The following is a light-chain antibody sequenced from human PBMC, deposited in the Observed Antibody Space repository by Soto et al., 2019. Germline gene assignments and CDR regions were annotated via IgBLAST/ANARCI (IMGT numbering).Light chain of an antibody. CDR3: QQSYSTTWT. CDR2: TAS. J-gene: IGKJ1*01. Sequence: DIQMTQSPSSLSASVGDRVTITCRASQSISSSLNWYQQKPGKAPNHLIYTASSLQTGVPSRFSGSGSGTDFTLTISSLQPEDFATYYCQQSYSTTWTFGHGTRVEIK. V-gene: IGKV1-39*01. CDR1: QSISSS.